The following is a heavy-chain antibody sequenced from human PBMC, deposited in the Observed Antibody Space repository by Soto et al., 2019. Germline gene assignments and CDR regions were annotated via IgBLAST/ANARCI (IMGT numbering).Heavy chain of an antibody. Sequence: PSETLSLTCAVSGDSISSGYWWSWVRQPPGKGLEWIGEIYHSGSTNYNPSLRSRVTISVDRSKSQFSLKLNSVTAADTALYYCARVGSYYDSLPLYNWFDPRGQRALVTVS. J-gene: IGHJ5*02. CDR2: IYHSGST. D-gene: IGHD3-22*01. V-gene: IGHV4-4*02. CDR1: GDSISSGYW. CDR3: ARVGSYYDSLPLYNWFDP.